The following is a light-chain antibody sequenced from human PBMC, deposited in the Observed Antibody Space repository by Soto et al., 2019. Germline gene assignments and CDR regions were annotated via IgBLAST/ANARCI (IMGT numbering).Light chain of an antibody. V-gene: IGKV3-15*01. CDR1: QSISSS. CDR2: DVS. J-gene: IGKJ1*01. Sequence: EIVMTQSPATLSMSPGERVTLSCRASQSISSSLAWYQQKRGQAPRLLMYDVSTRATGVPARFSGSGSGTEFTLTISSLQSEDFALYYCQQYDHWPPATFGQGIKVDIK. CDR3: QQYDHWPPAT.